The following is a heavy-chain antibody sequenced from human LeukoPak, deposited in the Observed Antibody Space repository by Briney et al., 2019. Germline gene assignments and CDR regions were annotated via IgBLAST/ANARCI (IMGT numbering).Heavy chain of an antibody. V-gene: IGHV1-18*01. CDR3: ARGATYYYDSSGYYFDY. CDR1: GYTFTSYG. Sequence: ASVKVSCKASGYTFTSYGISWVRQAPGQGLEWMGRISAYNGNTNYAQKLQGRVTMTTDTSTSTAYMELRSLRSGDTAVYYCARGATYYYDSSGYYFDYWGQGTLVTVSS. CDR2: ISAYNGNT. D-gene: IGHD3-22*01. J-gene: IGHJ4*02.